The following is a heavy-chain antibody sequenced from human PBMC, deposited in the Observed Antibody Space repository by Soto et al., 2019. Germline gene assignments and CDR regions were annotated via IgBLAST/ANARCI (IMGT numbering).Heavy chain of an antibody. Sequence: SETLSLTCTVSGGSISSSSYYWGWIRQPPGKGLEWIGSIYYSGSTYYNPSLKSRVTISVDTSKNQFSLKLSSVTAADTAVYYCARNEVGYCSGGSCYDINWFDPWGQGTLVTVSS. CDR1: GGSISSSSYY. V-gene: IGHV4-39*01. J-gene: IGHJ5*02. CDR2: IYYSGST. CDR3: ARNEVGYCSGGSCYDINWFDP. D-gene: IGHD2-15*01.